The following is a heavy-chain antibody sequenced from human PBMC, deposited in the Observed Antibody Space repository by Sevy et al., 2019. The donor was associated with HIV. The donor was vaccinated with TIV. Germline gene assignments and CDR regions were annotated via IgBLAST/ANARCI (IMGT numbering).Heavy chain of an antibody. CDR1: GDSISGYY. D-gene: IGHD4-17*01. J-gene: IGHJ6*02. V-gene: IGHV4-59*01. Sequence: SETLSLTCSVSGDSISGYYWSWIRQPPGKGLQWIGYIYYSGFTNYNPSLKSRVTISEDTSKNQLSVRVTSVTAADTAVYYCARTTPYYYYAVDVWGQGTTVTVSS. CDR2: IYYSGFT. CDR3: ARTTPYYYYAVDV.